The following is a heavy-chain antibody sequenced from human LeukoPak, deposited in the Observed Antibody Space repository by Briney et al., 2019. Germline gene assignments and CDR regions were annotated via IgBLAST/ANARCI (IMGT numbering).Heavy chain of an antibody. CDR3: AIKDHILTASGLGPHIPHYFNY. CDR1: GGNFNFYA. D-gene: IGHD3-9*01. Sequence: SAKVSCKATGGNFNFYAISWLRQAPGQGLEWMGGIIPVAGTTNYAQKSQGRVTITADESTSTAYMELSSLRSEDTAVYYCAIKDHILTASGLGPHIPHYFNYWGQGTPVTVSS. CDR2: IIPVAGTT. J-gene: IGHJ4*02. V-gene: IGHV1-69*13.